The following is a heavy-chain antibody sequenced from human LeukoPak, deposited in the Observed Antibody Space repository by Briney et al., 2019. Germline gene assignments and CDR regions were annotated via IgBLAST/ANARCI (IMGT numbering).Heavy chain of an antibody. V-gene: IGHV3-15*01. CDR3: TALYYDFWSGYYTLLDY. D-gene: IGHD3-3*01. J-gene: IGHJ4*02. CDR1: GFTFSNAW. CDR2: IKSKTDGGTT. Sequence: PGGSLRLSCAASGFTFSNAWMSWVRQAPGKGLEWVGRIKSKTDGGTTDYAAPVKGRFTISRDDSRNTLYLQMNSLKTEDTAVYYCTALYYDFWSGYYTLLDYWGQGTLVTVSS.